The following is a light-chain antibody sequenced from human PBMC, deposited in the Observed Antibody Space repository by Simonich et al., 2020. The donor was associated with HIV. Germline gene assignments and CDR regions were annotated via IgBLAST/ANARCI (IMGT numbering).Light chain of an antibody. CDR2: EAS. CDR1: QSIDNW. V-gene: IGKV1-5*03. J-gene: IGKJ1*01. CDR3: QQYNNYPKT. Sequence: IQMTQSPSTLSAHVGNRVTIPTRASQSIDNWLAWYQQKPRKAPKLLSYEASSLQSGVPSRCSGSGSGAKFTLTISSLQPDDFATYYCQQYNNYPKTFGQGTKVEIK.